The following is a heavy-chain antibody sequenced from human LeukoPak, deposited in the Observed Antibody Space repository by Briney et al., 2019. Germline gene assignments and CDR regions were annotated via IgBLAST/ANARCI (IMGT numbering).Heavy chain of an antibody. V-gene: IGHV1-8*01. CDR2: MNPNSGNT. Sequence: GASVEVSCKASGYTFTSYDINWVRQATGQGLEWMGWMNPNSGNTGYAQKFQGRGTMTRNTSISTAYMELSSLRSEDTAVYYCARAGGYCGRISCPYYFDYWGQGSLVAVSS. CDR1: GYTFTSYD. J-gene: IGHJ4*02. D-gene: IGHD2-15*01. CDR3: ARAGGYCGRISCPYYFDY.